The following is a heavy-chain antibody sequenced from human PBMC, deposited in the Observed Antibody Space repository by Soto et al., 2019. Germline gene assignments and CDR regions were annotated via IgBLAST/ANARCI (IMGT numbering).Heavy chain of an antibody. Sequence: PGESLKISCKGSGYSFTSYWIGWVRQMPGKGLEWMGIIYPGDSDTRYSPSFQGQVTISADKPISTAYLQWSSLKASDTAMYYCASGYYYDSSGYYYSAFDIWGQGTMVTVSS. CDR2: IYPGDSDT. CDR1: GYSFTSYW. V-gene: IGHV5-51*01. CDR3: ASGYYYDSSGYYYSAFDI. J-gene: IGHJ3*02. D-gene: IGHD3-22*01.